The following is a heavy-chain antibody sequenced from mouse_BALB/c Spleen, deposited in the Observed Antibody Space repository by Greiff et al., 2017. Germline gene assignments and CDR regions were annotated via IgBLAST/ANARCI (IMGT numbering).Heavy chain of an antibody. V-gene: IGHV1-67*01. CDR2: ISTYYGNT. CDR1: SYTFTDYA. Sequence: QVQLKQSGPELVRPGVSVKISCKGSSYTFTDYAMHWVKQSHAKSLEWIGVISTYYGNTNYNQKFKGKATMTVDKSSSTAYMELARLTSEDSAVYYCAREGGSSGYVGYFDYWGQGTTLTVSS. J-gene: IGHJ2*01. CDR3: AREGGSSGYVGYFDY. D-gene: IGHD3-1*01.